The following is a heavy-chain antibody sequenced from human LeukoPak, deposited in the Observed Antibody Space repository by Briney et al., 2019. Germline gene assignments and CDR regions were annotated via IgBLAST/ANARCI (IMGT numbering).Heavy chain of an antibody. CDR3: ARIPLYFLEPFDY. Sequence: RPSETLSLTCAVYGGSVSGYYWSWIRQPPGKGLEWIGEISHRGRTHYNPSLKGRVTMSVDTSKNQFALGVDSVTAADTAVYYCARIPLYFLEPFDYWGQGILVTVSS. V-gene: IGHV4-34*01. CDR2: ISHRGRT. D-gene: IGHD3-3*01. J-gene: IGHJ4*02. CDR1: GGSVSGYY.